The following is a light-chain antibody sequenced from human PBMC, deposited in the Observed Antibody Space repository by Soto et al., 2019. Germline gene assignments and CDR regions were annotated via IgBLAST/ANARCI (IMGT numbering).Light chain of an antibody. Sequence: QSVLTQPPSVSGAPVQRVTISCTGSSSNIGAGYDVHWYQQLPGTAPKLLIYGNSNRPSGVPDRFSGSKSGTSASLAITGLQAEDDSDYYCQSYDSSLSALFGGGTKLTVL. CDR2: GNS. V-gene: IGLV1-40*01. CDR3: QSYDSSLSAL. CDR1: SSNIGAGYD. J-gene: IGLJ3*02.